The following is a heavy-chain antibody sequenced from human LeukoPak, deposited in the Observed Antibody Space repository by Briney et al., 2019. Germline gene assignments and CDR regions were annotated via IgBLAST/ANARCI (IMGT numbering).Heavy chain of an antibody. CDR2: ISRSGSTR. J-gene: IGHJ5*02. V-gene: IGHV3-48*03. CDR1: GFTFSSYE. CDR3: ATGVWFDP. Sequence: GGSLRLSCAGSGFTFSSYEMNRVRQAPGKGLEWVSYISRSGSTRYYADSLKGRFTISRDNAKNSLYLQMHSLRAEDTAVYYCATGVWFDPWGQGTLVTVSS.